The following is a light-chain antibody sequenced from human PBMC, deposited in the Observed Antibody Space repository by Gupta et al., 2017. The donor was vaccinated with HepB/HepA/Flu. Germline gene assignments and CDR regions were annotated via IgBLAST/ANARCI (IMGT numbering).Light chain of an antibody. V-gene: IGLV1-44*01. CDR1: SSNIGSNT. J-gene: IGLJ2*01. Sequence: QSVLSQPPSASGTPGQRVTISCSGSSSNIGSNTVNWYQQLPGTAPKLLIYDSNQRPSGVPDRFSGSKSGTSASLAISGLQSEDEADYYCAAWDDSLNGLVFGGGTKLIVL. CDR2: DSN. CDR3: AAWDDSLNGLV.